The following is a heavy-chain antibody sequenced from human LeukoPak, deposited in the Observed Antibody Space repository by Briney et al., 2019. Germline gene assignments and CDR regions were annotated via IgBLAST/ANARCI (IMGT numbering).Heavy chain of an antibody. V-gene: IGHV1-18*01. J-gene: IGHJ4*02. D-gene: IGHD2-15*01. Sequence: ASVKVSCEASGYTFTSYGISWVRQAPGQGREWMGWISAYNGNTNYAQKIQGRVTMTTDTSTSTAYMELRSLRSDDTAVYYCARDRRSYCSGGSCTNDYWRQGTLVTVSS. CDR3: ARDRRSYCSGGSCTNDY. CDR1: GYTFTSYG. CDR2: ISAYNGNT.